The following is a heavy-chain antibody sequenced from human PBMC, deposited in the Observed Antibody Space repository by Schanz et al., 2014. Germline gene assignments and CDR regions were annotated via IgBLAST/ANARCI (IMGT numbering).Heavy chain of an antibody. CDR3: AKGMGYCSGGTCYDYYYYGLDV. CDR2: ISYDGSNK. V-gene: IGHV3-30-3*01. D-gene: IGHD2-15*01. J-gene: IGHJ6*02. CDR1: GFTLSSYA. Sequence: QVQLVESGGGVVQPGRSLRLSCAAYGFTLSSYAMHGVRQAPGKGLEWVAVISYDGSNKYYADSVKGRFTISRDNSENTLYLQMNSLSADDTAVFYCAKGMGYCSGGTCYDYYYYGLDVWGQGTTVTVSS.